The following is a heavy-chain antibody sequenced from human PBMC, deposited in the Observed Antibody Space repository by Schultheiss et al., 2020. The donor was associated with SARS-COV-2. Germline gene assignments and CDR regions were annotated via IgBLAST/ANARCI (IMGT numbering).Heavy chain of an antibody. D-gene: IGHD6-6*01. CDR1: GGSISSYY. Sequence: ETLSLTCTVSGGSISSYYWSWIRQPPGKGLEWVSGISWNSGSIGYADSVKGRFTISRDNSKNTLYLQMNSLRAEDTAVYYCARGRGYSSSWGGWFDPWGQGTLVTVSS. V-gene: IGHV3-23*01. J-gene: IGHJ5*02. CDR2: ISWNSGSI. CDR3: ARGRGYSSSWGGWFDP.